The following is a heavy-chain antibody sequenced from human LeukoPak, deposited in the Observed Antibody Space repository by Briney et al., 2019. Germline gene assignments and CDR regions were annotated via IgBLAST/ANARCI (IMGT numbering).Heavy chain of an antibody. V-gene: IGHV1-24*01. J-gene: IGHJ4*02. CDR3: ATGSSGWQAYLFDY. D-gene: IGHD6-19*01. CDR1: GYTLTELS. Sequence: ASVKVSCKVSGYTLTELSMHWVRQAPGKGLEWMGSFDPEDGETIYAQKFQGRVTMTEDTSTDTAYMELSSLRSEDTAVYYCATGSSGWQAYLFDYWGQGTLVTVSS. CDR2: FDPEDGET.